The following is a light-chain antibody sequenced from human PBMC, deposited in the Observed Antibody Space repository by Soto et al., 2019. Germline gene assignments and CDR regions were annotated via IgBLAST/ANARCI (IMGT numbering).Light chain of an antibody. Sequence: AIQLTQSPSSLSASVGDRVTITCRASQGISSSLVWYQQKPGKPPKLLIYGASSLGSGVPSRFSGGGSGTDFTLTISSLQPEDFATYSCQHFNSYPITFGQGTRLEIK. CDR3: QHFNSYPIT. CDR1: QGISSS. V-gene: IGKV1-13*02. J-gene: IGKJ5*01. CDR2: GAS.